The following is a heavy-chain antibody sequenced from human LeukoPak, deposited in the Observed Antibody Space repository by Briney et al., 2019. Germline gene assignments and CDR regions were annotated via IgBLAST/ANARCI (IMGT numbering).Heavy chain of an antibody. V-gene: IGHV4-34*01. CDR3: ARGGQSGGWYTKTFDY. CDR2: INHSGST. Sequence: PSETLSLTCNVSGASMSNYYWVWIRQPPGKRLEWIGEINHSGSTNYNPSLKSRVTISVDTSKNQFSLKLSSVTAADTAVYYCARGGQSGGWYTKTFDYWGQGTLVTVSS. J-gene: IGHJ4*02. D-gene: IGHD6-19*01. CDR1: GASMSNYY.